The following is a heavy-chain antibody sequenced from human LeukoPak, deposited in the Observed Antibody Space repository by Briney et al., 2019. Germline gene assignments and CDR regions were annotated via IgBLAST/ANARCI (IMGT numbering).Heavy chain of an antibody. CDR1: GGSFSGYY. CDR2: INHSGST. Sequence: SETLSLTCAVYGGSFSGYYWSWIRQPPGKGLEWIGEINHSGSTNYNPSLKSRVTISVDTSKNQFSLKLSSVTAADTAVYYCARITMIVAEVNWFDPWGQGTMVTVSS. V-gene: IGHV4-34*01. D-gene: IGHD3-22*01. J-gene: IGHJ5*01. CDR3: ARITMIVAEVNWFDP.